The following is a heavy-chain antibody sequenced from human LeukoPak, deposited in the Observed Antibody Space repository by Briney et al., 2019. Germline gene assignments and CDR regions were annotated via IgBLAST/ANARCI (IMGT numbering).Heavy chain of an antibody. J-gene: IGHJ4*02. CDR3: ARDRVGTAMVVVFDY. D-gene: IGHD5-18*01. CDR2: ISSSSSYI. Sequence: PGGSLRLSCAASGFTFSSYSMNWVRQAPGKGLEWVSSISSSSSYIYYADSVKGRFTISRDNAENSLYLQMNSLRAEDTVVYYCARDRVGTAMVVVFDYWGQGTLVTVSS. CDR1: GFTFSSYS. V-gene: IGHV3-21*01.